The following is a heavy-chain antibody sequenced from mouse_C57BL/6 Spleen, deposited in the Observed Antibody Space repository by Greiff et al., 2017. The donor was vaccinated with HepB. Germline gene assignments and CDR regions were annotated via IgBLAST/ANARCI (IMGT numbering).Heavy chain of an antibody. D-gene: IGHD2-5*01. V-gene: IGHV1-19*01. CDR1: GYTFTDYY. Sequence: EVQLQQSGPVLVKPGASVKMSCKASGYTFTDYYMNWVKQSHGKSLEWIGVINPYNGGTSYNQKFKGKATLTVDKSSSTAYMELNSLTSEDSAVYYCARDYSNWSFDYWGQGTTLTVSS. J-gene: IGHJ2*01. CDR3: ARDYSNWSFDY. CDR2: INPYNGGT.